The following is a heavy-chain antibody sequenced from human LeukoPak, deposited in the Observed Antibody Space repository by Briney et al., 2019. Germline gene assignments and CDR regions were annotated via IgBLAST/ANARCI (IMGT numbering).Heavy chain of an antibody. D-gene: IGHD6-13*01. CDR1: GITFSSSS. V-gene: IGHV3-23*01. Sequence: PGGSLRLSCLASGITFSSSSMSWVRQAPGKGLEWVSAISPGDYTAYYADSVKGRFTVSRDNSKNSLYLQMNSLRAEDTAVYYCARDGAAVGINYDYWGQGTLVTVSS. J-gene: IGHJ4*02. CDR3: ARDGAAVGINYDY. CDR2: ISPGDYTA.